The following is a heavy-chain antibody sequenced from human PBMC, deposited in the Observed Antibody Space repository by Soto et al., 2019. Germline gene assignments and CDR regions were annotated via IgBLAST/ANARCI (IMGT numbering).Heavy chain of an antibody. D-gene: IGHD2-15*01. V-gene: IGHV3-21*01. J-gene: IGHJ6*03. CDR1: GFTFSSYS. CDR2: ITSSGASI. CDR3: ARDGSEGSGEIGYYYYMDV. Sequence: EVQLVESGGGLVKPGGSLRLSCAASGFTFSSYSLNWVRQAPGKGLEWVSSITSSGASIYYADSVKGRFTISRDNAKNSLYLHMNSLRVEDTAVYYCARDGSEGSGEIGYYYYMDVWGKGTTATVSS.